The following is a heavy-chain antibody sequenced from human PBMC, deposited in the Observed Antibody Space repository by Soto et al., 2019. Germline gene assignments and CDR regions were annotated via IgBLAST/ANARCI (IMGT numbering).Heavy chain of an antibody. V-gene: IGHV3-48*02. D-gene: IGHD3-22*01. J-gene: IGHJ4*02. Sequence: EVQLVESGGGLVQLGGSLRLTCAASGFSFSNYNMNWVRQAPGKGLEWVSYISKSSDTIYYADSVRGRFSISRDNGKNSLYLQMDSLRDEDTAVYYCARDAFDYDTTGYHCDYWGQGTLVTVSS. CDR3: ARDAFDYDTTGYHCDY. CDR1: GFSFSNYN. CDR2: ISKSSDTI.